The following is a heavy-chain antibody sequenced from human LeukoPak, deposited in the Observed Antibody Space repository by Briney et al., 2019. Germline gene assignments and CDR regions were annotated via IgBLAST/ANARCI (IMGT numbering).Heavy chain of an antibody. Sequence: SGGSLRLSCAASGFTFSSYAMSWVRQAPGKGLEWVSAISGSGGSTYYADSVKGRFTISRDNSKNTLYLQMNSLRAEDTAVYYCATWIAAAGPPFDYWGQGTLVTVSS. CDR3: ATWIAAAGPPFDY. CDR2: ISGSGGST. J-gene: IGHJ4*02. V-gene: IGHV3-23*01. D-gene: IGHD6-13*01. CDR1: GFTFSSYA.